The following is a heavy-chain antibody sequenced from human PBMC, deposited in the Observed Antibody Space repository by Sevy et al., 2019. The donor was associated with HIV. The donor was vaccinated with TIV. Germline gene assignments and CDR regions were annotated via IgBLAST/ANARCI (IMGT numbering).Heavy chain of an antibody. Sequence: GGSRRLSCAASGFTFSSYSMNWVRQAPGKGLEWVSSISSSSSYIYYADSVKGRFTISRDNAKNSLYLQMNSLRAEDTAVYYCAREGGSYYQTFDYWGQGTLVTVSS. V-gene: IGHV3-21*01. CDR1: GFTFSSYS. CDR3: AREGGSYYQTFDY. D-gene: IGHD1-26*01. CDR2: ISSSSSYI. J-gene: IGHJ4*02.